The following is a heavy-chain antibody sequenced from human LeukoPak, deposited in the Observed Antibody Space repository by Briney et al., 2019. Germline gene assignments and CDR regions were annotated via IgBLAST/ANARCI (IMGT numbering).Heavy chain of an antibody. CDR3: ARDWMGSTRLAGDY. J-gene: IGHJ4*02. CDR1: GFTFSSYW. D-gene: IGHD2/OR15-2a*01. Sequence: GGSLRLSCAASGFTFSSYWIHWVRQAPGKGLAWVSRIDNDGSDTILADSVKGRFTISRDDSKNTLYLQMNSLRAEDTAVYYCARDWMGSTRLAGDYWGRGTLVTVSS. V-gene: IGHV3-74*01. CDR2: IDNDGSDT.